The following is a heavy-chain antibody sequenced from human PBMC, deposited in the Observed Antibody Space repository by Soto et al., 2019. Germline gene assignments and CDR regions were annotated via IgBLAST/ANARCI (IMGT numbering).Heavy chain of an antibody. J-gene: IGHJ4*02. CDR1: GFTFDDYA. D-gene: IGHD3-10*01. Sequence: EVQLVESGGGLVQPGRSLRLSCAASGFTFDDYAMHWVRQAPGKGLEWVSGISWNSGSIGYADSVKGRFTTSRDNAKNFLYLQMNSLRAEDTALYYCAKPHYCSWSYPYFDYWGQVTLVTVSS. V-gene: IGHV3-9*01. CDR2: ISWNSGSI. CDR3: AKPHYCSWSYPYFDY.